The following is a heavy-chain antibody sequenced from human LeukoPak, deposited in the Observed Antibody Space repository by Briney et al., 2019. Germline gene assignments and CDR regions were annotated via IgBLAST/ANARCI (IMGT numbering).Heavy chain of an antibody. CDR1: GFTFSSYW. V-gene: IGHV3-7*01. J-gene: IGHJ4*02. Sequence: GGPLRLSCAASGFTFSSYWMSWVRQAPGKGLEWVANIKQDGSEKYYVDSVKGRFTISRDNAKNSLYLQMNSLRAEDTAVYYCAREGDYYCSGGSCYDYWGQGTLVTVSS. CDR2: IKQDGSEK. CDR3: AREGDYYCSGGSCYDY. D-gene: IGHD2-15*01.